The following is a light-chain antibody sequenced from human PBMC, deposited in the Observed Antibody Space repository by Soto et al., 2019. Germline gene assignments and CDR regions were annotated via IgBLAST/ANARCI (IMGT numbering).Light chain of an antibody. Sequence: IVLTQSPGTLSLSPGERATLSCRASQSVSSYFLAWYQQKPGQAPRLLIYGASSRATGIPDRFSGSGSGTDFTLSISRLEPEDFAVYYCQHYGNAPWTFGQGTKVEIK. CDR2: GAS. CDR1: QSVSSYF. V-gene: IGKV3-20*01. J-gene: IGKJ1*01. CDR3: QHYGNAPWT.